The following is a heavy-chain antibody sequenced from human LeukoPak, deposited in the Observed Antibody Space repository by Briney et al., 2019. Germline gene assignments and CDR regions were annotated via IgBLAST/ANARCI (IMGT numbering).Heavy chain of an antibody. CDR2: IYPGDSDT. D-gene: IGHD1-1*01. CDR1: GYSFTSYW. J-gene: IGHJ4*02. Sequence: GESLKISCKGSGYSFTSYWIGWVRQMPGKGLECMGIIYPGDSDTRYSPSSQGQVTISADRSISTAYLQWSGLKASDTAMYYCARHETGPYFDYWGQGTLVTVSS. CDR3: ARHETGPYFDY. V-gene: IGHV5-51*01.